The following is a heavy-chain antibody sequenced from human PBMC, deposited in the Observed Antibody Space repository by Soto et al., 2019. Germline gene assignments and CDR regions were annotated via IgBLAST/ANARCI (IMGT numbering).Heavy chain of an antibody. D-gene: IGHD7-27*01. J-gene: IGHJ6*02. Sequence: SESLSLPCDVSGCAIDRGGYYWCWIRQHPGKGLEWIGHIYYTGSAYYKPSLKSRVSMSIDTSQNQFSLELISVTAADTAVYYCARVGTSYARRGLDVWGQGTTVTVSS. V-gene: IGHV4-31*11. CDR2: IYYTGSA. CDR3: ARVGTSYARRGLDV. CDR1: GCAIDRGGYY.